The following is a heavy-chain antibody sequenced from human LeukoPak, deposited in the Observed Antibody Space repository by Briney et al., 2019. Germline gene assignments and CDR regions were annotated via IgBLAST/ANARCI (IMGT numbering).Heavy chain of an antibody. CDR3: ASPVGATTVRAFDI. Sequence: GGSLRLSCAASGFIFSDHYMDWVRQAPGKGLEWVGRTRNEANIYTTKYAASVKGRFTISRDDSKNSLYLQMNSLKTEDTAVYYCASPVGATTVRAFDIWGQGTMVTVSS. CDR1: GFIFSDHY. J-gene: IGHJ3*02. CDR2: TRNEANIYTT. D-gene: IGHD1-26*01. V-gene: IGHV3-72*01.